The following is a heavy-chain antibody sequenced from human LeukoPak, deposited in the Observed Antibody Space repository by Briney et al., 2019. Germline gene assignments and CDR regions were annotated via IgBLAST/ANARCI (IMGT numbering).Heavy chain of an antibody. D-gene: IGHD2-2*01. CDR2: IYYSGST. CDR3: ARVVVVPAATGYFDY. Sequence: SETLSLNCTVSGGSISSYYWSWIRQPPGKGLEWIGYIYYSGSTNYNPSLKSRVTISVDTSKNQFSLKLSSVTAADTAVYYCARVVVVPAATGYFDYWGQGTLVTVSS. J-gene: IGHJ4*02. V-gene: IGHV4-59*01. CDR1: GGSISSYY.